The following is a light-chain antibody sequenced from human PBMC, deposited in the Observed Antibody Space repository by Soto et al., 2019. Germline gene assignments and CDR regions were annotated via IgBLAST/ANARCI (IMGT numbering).Light chain of an antibody. V-gene: IGKV1-5*03. Sequence: DIQMTQFPSTLSASVGDTVTITCRASRSDSTWLAWYQQIPGGAPKLLIYKASILESGVQSRFSGSGSGTEFTITITSLQPEDFSTYYRQQYDMFGDGTKVDXK. CDR3: QQYDM. J-gene: IGKJ1*01. CDR1: RSDSTW. CDR2: KAS.